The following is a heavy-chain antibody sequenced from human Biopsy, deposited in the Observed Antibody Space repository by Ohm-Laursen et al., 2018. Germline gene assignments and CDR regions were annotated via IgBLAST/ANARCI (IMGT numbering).Heavy chain of an antibody. CDR3: AKDHCSGGTCYSDGPVFDF. D-gene: IGHD2-15*01. V-gene: IGHV3-23*01. Sequence: SLRLSCTASGFTFSSYVMRWVRQAPGKGLEWVSTISGGGSTTYYADSVKGRFTISRDNSKNTLYLQMNSLRAEDTAVYYCAKDHCSGGTCYSDGPVFDFWGQGTLVTVSS. CDR1: GFTFSSYV. CDR2: ISGGGSTT. J-gene: IGHJ4*02.